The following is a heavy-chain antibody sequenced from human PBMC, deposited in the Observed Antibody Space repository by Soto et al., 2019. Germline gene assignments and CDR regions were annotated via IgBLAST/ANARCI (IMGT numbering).Heavy chain of an antibody. J-gene: IGHJ4*02. CDR1: GFTFSSYG. CDR3: ARTVHSGYGSFFDY. D-gene: IGHD5-12*01. CDR2: IWYDGSNK. Sequence: GGSLRLSCAASGFTFSSYGMHWVRQAPGKGLEWVAVIWYDGSNKYYADSVKGRFTISRDNSKNTLYLQMNSLRAEDTAVYYCARTVHSGYGSFFDYWGQGTLVTVSS. V-gene: IGHV3-33*01.